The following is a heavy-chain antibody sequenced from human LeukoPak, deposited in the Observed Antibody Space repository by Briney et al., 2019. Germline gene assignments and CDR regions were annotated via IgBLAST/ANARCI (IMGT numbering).Heavy chain of an antibody. CDR3: ARLSSGYSYGYDLDWFDP. D-gene: IGHD5-18*01. V-gene: IGHV5-51*01. CDR1: GYSFTSYW. Sequence: GESLKISCKGSGYSFTSYWIGWVRQMPGKGLEWMGIIYPGDSDTRYSPSFQGQVTISADKSISTAYLQWSSLKASDTAMYYCARLSSGYSYGYDLDWFDPWGQGTLVTVSS. J-gene: IGHJ5*02. CDR2: IYPGDSDT.